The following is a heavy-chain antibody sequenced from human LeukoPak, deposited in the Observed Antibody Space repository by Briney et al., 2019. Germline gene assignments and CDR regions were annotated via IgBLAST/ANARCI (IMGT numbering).Heavy chain of an antibody. CDR1: GFTFSGFW. J-gene: IGHJ4*02. V-gene: IGHV3-7*01. D-gene: IGHD1-1*01. Sequence: GGSLRLSCVASGFTFSGFWMSWVRQAPGRGVEWVAHINEDESEKPYVDSVKGRFTISRDNAKNSLYLQMNSLRAEDTAVYYCAEGTTGWGQGTLVTVSS. CDR3: AEGTTG. CDR2: INEDESEK.